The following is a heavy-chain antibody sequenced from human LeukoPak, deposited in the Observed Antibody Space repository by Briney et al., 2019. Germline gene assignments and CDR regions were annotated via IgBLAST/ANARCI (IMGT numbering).Heavy chain of an antibody. D-gene: IGHD6-13*01. V-gene: IGHV4-59*01. Sequence: SETLSLTCTVYGGSISSYYWSWIRQPPGKGLEWIGYIYYSGSTNYNPSLKSRVTISVDTSKNQFSLKLSSVTAADTAVYYCARQLVRWFDPWGQGTLVTVSS. J-gene: IGHJ5*02. CDR2: IYYSGST. CDR3: ARQLVRWFDP. CDR1: GGSISSYY.